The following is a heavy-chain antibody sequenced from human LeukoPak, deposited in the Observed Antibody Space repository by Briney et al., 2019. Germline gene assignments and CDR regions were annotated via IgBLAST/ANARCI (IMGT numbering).Heavy chain of an antibody. J-gene: IGHJ3*02. D-gene: IGHD5-12*01. Sequence: ASVKLSCKASGYTFTSYYMHWVRQAPGQGLEWMGIINPSGGSTSYAQKFQGRVTMTRDTSTSTVYMELSSLRSEDTAVYYCARDLEWLREEDAFDIWGQGTMVTVSS. CDR1: GYTFTSYY. V-gene: IGHV1-46*01. CDR2: INPSGGST. CDR3: ARDLEWLREEDAFDI.